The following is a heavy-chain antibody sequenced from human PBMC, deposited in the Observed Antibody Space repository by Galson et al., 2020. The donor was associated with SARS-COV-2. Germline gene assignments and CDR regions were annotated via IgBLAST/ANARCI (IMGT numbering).Heavy chain of an antibody. Sequence: ASVKVSCKASGYTFTGYYMHWVRQAPGQGLEWMGWINPNSGGTNYAQKFQGRVTMIRDTSISIAYMELSRLRSDDTAVYYCARDGTAMVTNGFDIWGQGTMVTVSS. D-gene: IGHD5-18*01. CDR3: ARDGTAMVTNGFDI. CDR2: INPNSGGT. J-gene: IGHJ3*02. V-gene: IGHV1-2*02. CDR1: GYTFTGYY.